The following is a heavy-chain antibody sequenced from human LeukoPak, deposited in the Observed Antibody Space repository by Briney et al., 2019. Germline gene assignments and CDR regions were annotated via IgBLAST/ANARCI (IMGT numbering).Heavy chain of an antibody. CDR1: GYTLTELS. CDR3: ATIVAVAGRVGY. J-gene: IGHJ4*02. CDR2: FDPEDGET. Sequence: ASVKVSCKVSGYTLTELSMHWVRQAPGKGLEWMGGFDPEDGETIYAQKFQGRVTMTEDTSTDTAYMEPSSLRSEDTAVYYCATIVAVAGRVGYWGQGTLVTVSS. V-gene: IGHV1-24*01. D-gene: IGHD6-19*01.